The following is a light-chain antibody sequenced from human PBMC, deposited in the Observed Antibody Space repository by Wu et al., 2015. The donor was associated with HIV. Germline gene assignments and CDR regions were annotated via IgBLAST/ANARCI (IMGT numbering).Light chain of an antibody. J-gene: IGKJ5*01. V-gene: IGKV3-11*01. CDR1: QSVSSH. CDR2: DAS. CDR3: QQYNNWSLT. Sequence: ESVLTQSPDTLSLSPGERATLSCRASQSVSSHLAWYQQKPGQAPRLLIYDASNRATDIPARFSGSGSGTDFTLTISSLEPEDFAIYYCQQYNNWSLTFGQGTRLEIK.